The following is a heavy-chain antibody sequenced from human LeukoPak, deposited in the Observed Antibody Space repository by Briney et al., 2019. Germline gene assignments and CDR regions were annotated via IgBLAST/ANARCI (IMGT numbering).Heavy chain of an antibody. CDR1: GYTFTSYA. D-gene: IGHD3-10*01. CDR2: INAGNGNT. CDR3: ARDELWFGESNFDY. Sequence: ASVKVSCKASGYTFTSYAMHWVRQAPGQRLGWMRWINAGNGNTKYSQKFQGRVTITRDTSASTAYMELSSLRSEDTAVYYCARDELWFGESNFDYWGQGTLVTVSS. V-gene: IGHV1-3*01. J-gene: IGHJ4*02.